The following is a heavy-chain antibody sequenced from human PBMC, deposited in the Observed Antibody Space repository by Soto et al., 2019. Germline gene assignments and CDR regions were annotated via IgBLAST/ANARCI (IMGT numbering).Heavy chain of an antibody. CDR1: GFTFSSYA. CDR2: ISYDGSNK. J-gene: IGHJ4*02. D-gene: IGHD2-15*01. V-gene: IGHV3-30-3*01. CDR3: ARDLVGYCSGGSCYTGDY. Sequence: QVQLVESGGGVVQPGRSLRLSCAASGFTFSSYAMHWVRQAPGKGLEWVAVISYDGSNKYYADSVKSRFTISRDNSKNTLYLQMNSLRAEDTAVYYCARDLVGYCSGGSCYTGDYWGQGTLVTVSS.